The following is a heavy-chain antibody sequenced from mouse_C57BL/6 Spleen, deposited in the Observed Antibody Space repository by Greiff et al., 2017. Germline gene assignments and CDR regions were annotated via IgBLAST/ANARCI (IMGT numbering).Heavy chain of an antibody. Sequence: QVQLQQPGAELVRPGTSVKLSCKASGYTFTSYWMHWIKQRPGQGLEWIGVIDPSASYTNYNQKFKGKATVTVDTSSSTAYMQLSSLTSEDSAFYYCARRGNGYAMDYWGQGTSVTVSS. CDR1: GYTFTSYW. V-gene: IGHV1-59*01. CDR2: IDPSASYT. D-gene: IGHD2-1*01. CDR3: ARRGNGYAMDY. J-gene: IGHJ4*01.